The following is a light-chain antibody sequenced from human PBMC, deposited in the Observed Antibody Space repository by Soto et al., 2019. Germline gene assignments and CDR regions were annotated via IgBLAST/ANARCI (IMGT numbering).Light chain of an antibody. J-gene: IGKJ2*01. CDR2: WAS. CDR3: QQYYHFPFT. CDR1: RSLLYSPNNKTS. V-gene: IGKV4-1*01. Sequence: DIVVTQSPDSLAVSLGEMATINCNASRSLLYSPNNKTSLAWYQQKPGQPPKLLISWASTRESGVPVRFSGSVSCADFTLTISSLQAEYGAVYYCQQYYHFPFTFGQGTKLQTK.